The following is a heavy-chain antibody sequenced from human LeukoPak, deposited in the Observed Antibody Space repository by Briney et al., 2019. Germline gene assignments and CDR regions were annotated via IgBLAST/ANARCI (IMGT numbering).Heavy chain of an antibody. CDR1: GFTFSSYA. J-gene: IGHJ4*02. CDR2: INPSGGST. V-gene: IGHV1-46*01. D-gene: IGHD3-10*01. CDR3: ARAPDPYGPSGY. Sequence: GGSLRLSCAASGFTFSSYAMHWVRQAPGQGLEWMGIINPSGGSTSYAQKFQGRVTMTRDTSTSTVYMELSSLRSEDTAVYYCARAPDPYGPSGYWGQGTLVTVSS.